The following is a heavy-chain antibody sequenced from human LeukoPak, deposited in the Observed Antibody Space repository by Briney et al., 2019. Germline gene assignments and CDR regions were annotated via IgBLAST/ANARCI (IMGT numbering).Heavy chain of an antibody. V-gene: IGHV4-39*01. CDR3: ASRRSYYDSSGYYSYFDY. J-gene: IGHJ4*02. Sequence: SETLSLTCTVSGVSISSSNSYWGWIRQPPGKGLEWIGSIYYSGSTYYNPSLKSRVTISVDTSKNQFSLKLSSVTAADTAVYYCASRRSYYDSSGYYSYFDYWGQGTLVTVSS. CDR2: IYYSGST. D-gene: IGHD3-22*01. CDR1: GVSISSSNSY.